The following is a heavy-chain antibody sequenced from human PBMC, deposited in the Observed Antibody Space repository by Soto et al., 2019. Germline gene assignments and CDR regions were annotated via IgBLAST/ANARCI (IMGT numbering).Heavy chain of an antibody. D-gene: IGHD3-22*01. CDR1: GGTFSSYT. V-gene: IGHV1-69*08. Sequence: QVQLVQSGAEVKKPGFSVKVSCKASGGTFSSYTISWVRQAPGQGLEWMGRIIPILGIANYAQKFQGRVTITADKSTSTAYMELSSLRSEDTAVYYCARDYESYDSSMGREYYYGMDVWGQGTTVTVSS. CDR3: ARDYESYDSSMGREYYYGMDV. CDR2: IIPILGIA. J-gene: IGHJ6*02.